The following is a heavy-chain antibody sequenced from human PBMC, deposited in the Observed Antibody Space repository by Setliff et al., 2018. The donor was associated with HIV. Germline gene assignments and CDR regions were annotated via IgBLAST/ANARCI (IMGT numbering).Heavy chain of an antibody. Sequence: LRLSCAASGLTFSSYWMHWVRQAPGKGLVWVSRINSDGSSTSYADSVKGRFTISRDNAKNTLYLQMNSLRAEDTAVYYCARSRLLNPIYYYYMDVWGKGTTVTVSS. CDR1: GLTFSSYW. V-gene: IGHV3-74*01. CDR2: INSDGSST. D-gene: IGHD3-22*01. CDR3: ARSRLLNPIYYYYMDV. J-gene: IGHJ6*03.